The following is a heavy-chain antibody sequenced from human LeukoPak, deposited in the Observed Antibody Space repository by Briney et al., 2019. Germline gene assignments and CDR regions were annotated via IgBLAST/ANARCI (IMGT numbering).Heavy chain of an antibody. CDR3: ARADSSGWYGTGYYYYYMDV. CDR1: GCTFSDYY. CDR2: ISSSGSTI. V-gene: IGHV3-11*04. Sequence: GGSLRLSCAASGCTFSDYYMSWVRQAPGKGLEWVSYISSSGSTIYYADSVKGRFTISRDNAKNSLYLQMNSLRAEDTAVYYCARADSSGWYGTGYYYYYMDVWGKGTTVTVSS. D-gene: IGHD6-19*01. J-gene: IGHJ6*03.